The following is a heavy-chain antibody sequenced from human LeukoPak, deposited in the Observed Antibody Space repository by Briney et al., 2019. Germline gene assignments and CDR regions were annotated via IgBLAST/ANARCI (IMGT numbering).Heavy chain of an antibody. CDR3: ASLIVLTRIFDY. D-gene: IGHD2-8*01. CDR1: GYTFSSYS. J-gene: IGHJ4*02. CDR2: ISSSSSYI. V-gene: IGHV3-21*01. Sequence: PGGSLRLSCAASGYTFSSYSMNWVRQAPGKGLEWVSSISSSSSYIYYADSVKDRFTISRDNAKNSLYLQMNSLIAEDTPVYYCASLIVLTRIFDYWAQGTLVTVSS.